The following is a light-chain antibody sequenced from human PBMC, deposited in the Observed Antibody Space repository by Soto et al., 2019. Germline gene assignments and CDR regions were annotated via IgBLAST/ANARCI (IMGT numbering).Light chain of an antibody. V-gene: IGLV2-23*01. CDR1: SSAVGSYNL. CDR2: GDN. Sequence: QSVLTQPASVSGSPGQSITISCTGTSSAVGSYNLVSWYQQHPGKAPKLMIYGDNKRPSGVSNRFSGSKSGNTASLTISGLQAEDEADYYCCSYAGGSNYVFGTGTKLTVL. J-gene: IGLJ1*01. CDR3: CSYAGGSNYV.